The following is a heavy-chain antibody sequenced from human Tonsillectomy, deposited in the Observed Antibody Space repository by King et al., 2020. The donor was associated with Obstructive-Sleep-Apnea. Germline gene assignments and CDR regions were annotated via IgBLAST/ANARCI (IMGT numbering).Heavy chain of an antibody. CDR1: GGSISSGGYY. V-gene: IGHV4-31*03. CDR3: ARDSSSNYYYGMAV. CDR2: IYYSGST. Sequence: VQLQESGPGLVKPSQTLSLTCTVSGGSISSGGYYWSWIRQHPGKGLEWIGYIYYSGSTYYNPSLKSRVTISVDTSKNQFSLELSSVTAADTAVYYCARDSSSNYYYGMAVWGQGTTVTVSS. D-gene: IGHD6-6*01. J-gene: IGHJ6*02.